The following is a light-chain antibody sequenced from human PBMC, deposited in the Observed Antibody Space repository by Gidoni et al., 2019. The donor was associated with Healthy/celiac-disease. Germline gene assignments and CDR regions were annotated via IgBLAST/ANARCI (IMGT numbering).Light chain of an antibody. V-gene: IGKV1-39*01. CDR3: QQSYSTRG. CDR1: QSISSY. CDR2: AAS. Sequence: DIQMTQSPSSLSASVGDRVTITCRASQSISSYLNWYQQKPGKAPKLLIYAASSLQSGVPSRFSGSGSGTDFTLTISSLQPEDFATYYCQQSYSTRGFXQXTKLEIK. J-gene: IGKJ2*03.